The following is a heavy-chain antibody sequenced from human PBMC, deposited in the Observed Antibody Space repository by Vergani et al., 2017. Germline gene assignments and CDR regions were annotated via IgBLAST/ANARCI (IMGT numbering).Heavy chain of an antibody. D-gene: IGHD1-14*01. CDR1: GFTFSSYA. V-gene: IGHV3-64*01. CDR2: ISSNGGST. CDR3: AREGGGDRHTFDY. Sequence: EVQLVESGGGLVQPGGSLRLSCAASGFTFSSYAMHWVRQAPGKGLEYVSAISSNGGSTYYANSVKGRFTISRDNSKNTLYLQMGSLRAEDMAVYYCAREGGGDRHTFDYWGQGTLVTVSS. J-gene: IGHJ4*02.